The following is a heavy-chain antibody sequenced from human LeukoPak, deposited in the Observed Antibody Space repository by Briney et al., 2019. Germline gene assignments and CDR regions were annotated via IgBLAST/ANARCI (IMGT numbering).Heavy chain of an antibody. J-gene: IGHJ6*02. CDR3: ARTKSLDIVVVPAAKAYGMDV. V-gene: IGHV1-69*04. Sequence: SVKVSCEISGGTFGSYGISWVRQAPGQGLEWMGRTIPIRGMTNYAQKFQGRVTITADTSTSTAYMELSSLTSEDTAVYYCARTKSLDIVVVPAAKAYGMDVWGQGTTVTVSS. CDR2: TIPIRGMT. D-gene: IGHD2-2*01. CDR1: GGTFGSYG.